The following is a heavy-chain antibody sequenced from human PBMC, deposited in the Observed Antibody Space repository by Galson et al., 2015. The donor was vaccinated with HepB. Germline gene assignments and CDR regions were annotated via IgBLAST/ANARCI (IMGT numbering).Heavy chain of an antibody. J-gene: IGHJ4*02. V-gene: IGHV3-48*04. D-gene: IGHD5-24*01. CDR1: GFTFSSNR. CDR2: ISSSSSTI. CDR3: ARQSGRWVQLALDY. Sequence: SLRLSCADSGFTFSSNRMNWVRQAPGKGLEWVSYISSSSSTIYYADSVKGRFTISRDNAKNSLYLQMNSLRAEDTAVYYCARQSGRWVQLALDYWGQGTAVTVSS.